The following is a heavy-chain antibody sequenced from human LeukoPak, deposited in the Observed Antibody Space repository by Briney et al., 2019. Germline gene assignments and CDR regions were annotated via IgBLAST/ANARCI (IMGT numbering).Heavy chain of an antibody. J-gene: IGHJ4*02. V-gene: IGHV3-23*01. CDR3: ARDAWFGELLPFDY. CDR1: GFTFSSYA. CDR2: ISGSGGST. Sequence: GGSLRLSCAASGFTFSSYAMSWVRQAPGKGLEWVSAISGSGGSTYYADSLKGRFTISRDNAKNSLYLQMNSLRAEDTAVYYCARDAWFGELLPFDYWGQGTLVTVSS. D-gene: IGHD3-10*01.